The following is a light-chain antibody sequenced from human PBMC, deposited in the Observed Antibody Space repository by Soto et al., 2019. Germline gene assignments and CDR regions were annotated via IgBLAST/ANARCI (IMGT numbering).Light chain of an antibody. CDR3: QQYGSPVT. J-gene: IGKJ1*01. V-gene: IGKV3-20*01. CDR2: GAS. Sequence: EIVLTQSPGTLSLSPGERATLSCRARQSVSSSYLAWYQQKPGQAPRLLIYGASSRATGIPDRFSGSGSGTDFTLTISRLESEDFAVYYCQQYGSPVTFGQGTKVEIK. CDR1: QSVSSSY.